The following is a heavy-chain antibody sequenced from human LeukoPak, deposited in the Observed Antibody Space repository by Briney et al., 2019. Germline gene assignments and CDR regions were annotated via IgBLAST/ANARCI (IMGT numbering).Heavy chain of an antibody. CDR3: ARRRITMVRGVTVDAFDI. V-gene: IGHV3-48*04. Sequence: GGSLRLSCAASGFTFSSYSMNWVRQAPGKGLEWVSYISSSSSTTYYADSVKGRITISRDNAKNSLYLQMNSLRAEDTAVYYCARRRITMVRGVTVDAFDIRGQGTMVTVSS. CDR2: ISSSSSTT. CDR1: GFTFSSYS. J-gene: IGHJ3*02. D-gene: IGHD3-10*01.